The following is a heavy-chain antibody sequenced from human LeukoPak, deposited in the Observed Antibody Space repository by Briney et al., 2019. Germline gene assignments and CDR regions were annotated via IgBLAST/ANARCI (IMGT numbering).Heavy chain of an antibody. D-gene: IGHD3-10*01. Sequence: TGGSLRLSCAASGFTSSSYWMHWVRQVPGKGLVWVSRISGDGTARNYADYVKGRFTIPRDDAKNTVDLQMNSLRGEDTAVYYCVRGRGSYGWFDPWGQGTLVTVSS. J-gene: IGHJ5*02. V-gene: IGHV3-74*01. CDR1: GFTSSSYW. CDR2: ISGDGTAR. CDR3: VRGRGSYGWFDP.